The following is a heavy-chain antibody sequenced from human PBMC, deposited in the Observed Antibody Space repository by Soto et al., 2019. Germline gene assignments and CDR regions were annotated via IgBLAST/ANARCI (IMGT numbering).Heavy chain of an antibody. CDR1: GGSISSSSYY. V-gene: IGHV4-39*01. CDR2: IYYSGST. CDR3: ARVLYYGSGSPLFDY. Sequence: SETLSLTCTVSGGSISSSSYYWGWIRQPPGKGLEWIGSIYYSGSTYYNPSLKSRVTISVDTSKNQFSLKLSSVTAADTAVYYCARVLYYGSGSPLFDYWGQGTLVTVSS. D-gene: IGHD3-10*01. J-gene: IGHJ4*02.